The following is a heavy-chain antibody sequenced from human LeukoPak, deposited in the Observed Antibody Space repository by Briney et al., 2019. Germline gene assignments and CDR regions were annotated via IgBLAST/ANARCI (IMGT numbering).Heavy chain of an antibody. CDR3: AKDYYGGDSHYYGMDV. D-gene: IGHD4-23*01. Sequence: GGSLRLSCAASGFTFSTYWMHWVRQAPGKGLVWVSRFNSDGRGTFYADSVKGRFTISRDNSKNTLYLQMNSLRAEDTAVYYCAKDYYGGDSHYYGMDVWGQGTTVTVSS. CDR1: GFTFSTYW. CDR2: FNSDGRGT. V-gene: IGHV3-74*01. J-gene: IGHJ6*02.